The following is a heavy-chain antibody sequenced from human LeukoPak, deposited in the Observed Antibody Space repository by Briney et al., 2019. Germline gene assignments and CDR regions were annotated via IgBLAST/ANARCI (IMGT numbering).Heavy chain of an antibody. J-gene: IGHJ4*02. CDR2: INHSGST. CDR1: GCSISSGGYY. V-gene: IGHV4-30-2*01. D-gene: IGHD3-3*01. Sequence: PSQTLSLTCTVSGCSISSGGYYWSWIRQPPVKGLEWIGEINHSGSTNYNPSLKSRVTISVDTSKNQFSLKLSSVTAADTAVYYCARVGYDFWSGHYGPYYFDYWGQGTLVTVSS. CDR3: ARVGYDFWSGHYGPYYFDY.